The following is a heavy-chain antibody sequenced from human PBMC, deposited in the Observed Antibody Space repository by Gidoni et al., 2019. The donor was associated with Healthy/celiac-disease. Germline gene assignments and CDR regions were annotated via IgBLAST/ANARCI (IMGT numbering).Heavy chain of an antibody. Sequence: GGVVQPGRSLRLSCAASGFTFSSYGMHWVRQAPGKGLEWVAVIWYDGSNKYYADSVKGRFTISRDNSKNTLYLQMNSLRAEDTAVYYCARAGWVVAGPFDYWGQGTLVTVSS. CDR2: IWYDGSNK. V-gene: IGHV3-33*01. CDR3: ARAGWVVAGPFDY. CDR1: GFTFSSYG. J-gene: IGHJ4*02. D-gene: IGHD2-15*01.